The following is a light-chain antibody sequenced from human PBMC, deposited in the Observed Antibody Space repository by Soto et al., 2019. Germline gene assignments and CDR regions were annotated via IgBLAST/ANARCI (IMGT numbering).Light chain of an antibody. Sequence: QSALTQPASVSGSPGQSITISCTGTSSDIGGYIYVSWYQHHPGKAPKLLIYDVSNRPSGVSNRFSGSKSGNTASLTISGLQVDDEADYFCSTYTSSRTRFGGGTKLTVL. CDR2: DVS. V-gene: IGLV2-14*03. CDR3: STYTSSRTR. J-gene: IGLJ2*01. CDR1: SSDIGGYIY.